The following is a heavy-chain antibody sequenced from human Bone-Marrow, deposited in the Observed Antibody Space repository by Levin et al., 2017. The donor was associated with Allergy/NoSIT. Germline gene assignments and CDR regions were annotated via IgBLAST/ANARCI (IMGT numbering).Heavy chain of an antibody. D-gene: IGHD3-10*01. CDR3: ARSIYGSGSYYYYGMDV. CDR2: IIPKFGTA. J-gene: IGHJ6*02. V-gene: IGHV1-69*13. CDR1: GGTFNTCA. Sequence: GASVKVSCKASGGTFNTCAISWVRQAPGQGLEWMGGIIPKFGTANYAQKFQGRVTISADDSTNTAYMELSSLRSEDSAAYYCARSIYGSGSYYYYGMDVWGQGTTVTVSS.